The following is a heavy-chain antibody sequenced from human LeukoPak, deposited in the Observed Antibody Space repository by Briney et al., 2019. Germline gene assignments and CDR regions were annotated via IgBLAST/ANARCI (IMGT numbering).Heavy chain of an antibody. CDR1: GFTFSTYG. Sequence: GRSLRLSCEASGFTFSTYGMHWVRQAPGKGLEWVAVIWYDGSNKYYVDSVKGRFTISRDNSKNTVYLQMNSLRAEDTAVYYCARDWTVAGYYFDYWGQGTLVTVSS. V-gene: IGHV3-33*01. D-gene: IGHD6-19*01. CDR3: ARDWTVAGYYFDY. J-gene: IGHJ4*02. CDR2: IWYDGSNK.